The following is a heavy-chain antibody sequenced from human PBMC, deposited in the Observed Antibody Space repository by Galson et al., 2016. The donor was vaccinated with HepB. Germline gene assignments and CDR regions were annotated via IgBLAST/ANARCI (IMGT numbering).Heavy chain of an antibody. CDR3: ARDGRNFYFDY. D-gene: IGHD1-7*01. J-gene: IGHJ4*02. CDR2: KKEDGSEK. Sequence: SLRLSCAASGLTFTSYWMSWVRQAPGKGLEWVANKKEDGSEKYYVDSVKGRFTISRDNAKNSLYLQMNSLRAEDTAVYYCARDGRNFYFDYWGQGTLVTVSS. V-gene: IGHV3-7*03. CDR1: GLTFTSYW.